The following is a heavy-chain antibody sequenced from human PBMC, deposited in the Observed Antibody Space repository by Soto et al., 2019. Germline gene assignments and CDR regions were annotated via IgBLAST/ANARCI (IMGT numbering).Heavy chain of an antibody. Sequence: PGESLKISCNGSGYSFAGYWITWVRQKPWKGLEWMGRIDPGDSQTYYSPSFRGHVTISVTKSITTVFLQWSSLSASDTAMYYCARQIYDSDTGPNFQYYFDSWGQGTPVTVSS. CDR2: IDPGDSQT. CDR1: GYSFAGYW. D-gene: IGHD3-22*01. J-gene: IGHJ4*02. CDR3: ARQIYDSDTGPNFQYYFDS. V-gene: IGHV5-10-1*01.